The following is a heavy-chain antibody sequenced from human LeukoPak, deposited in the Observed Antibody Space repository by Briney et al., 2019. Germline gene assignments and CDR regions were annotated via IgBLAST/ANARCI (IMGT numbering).Heavy chain of an antibody. CDR3: ARRRIVGSTDDAFDI. J-gene: IGHJ3*02. CDR1: GFTFSSYA. CDR2: ISYDGSNK. V-gene: IGHV3-30-3*01. D-gene: IGHD1-26*01. Sequence: GRSLRLSCAASGFTFSSYAMHWVRQAPGKGLEWVAVISYDGSNKYYADSVKGRFTISRDNSKNTPYLQMNSLRAEDTAIYYCARRRIVGSTDDAFDIWGQGTMVTLSS.